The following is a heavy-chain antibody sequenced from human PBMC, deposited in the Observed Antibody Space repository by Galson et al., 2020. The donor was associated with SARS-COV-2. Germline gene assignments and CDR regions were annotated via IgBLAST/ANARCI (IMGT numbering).Heavy chain of an antibody. Sequence: ASETLSLTCTVSGSSVSSGGFYWTWIRQCPGQGLEWIGYIYYDGDSYYNASHQSRATIVLDKSQNQFSLTLTSVTAADTAVYFCARTKTGATAPVDYWGQGTMVTGSS. CDR3: ARTKTGATAPVDY. D-gene: IGHD1-26*01. CDR1: GSSVSSGGFY. CDR2: IYYDGDS. V-gene: IGHV4-31*03. J-gene: IGHJ4*02.